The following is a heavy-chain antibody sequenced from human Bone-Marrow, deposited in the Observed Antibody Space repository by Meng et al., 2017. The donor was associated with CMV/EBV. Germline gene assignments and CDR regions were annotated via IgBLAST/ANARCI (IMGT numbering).Heavy chain of an antibody. CDR1: GAPFSREA. CDR2: IISIFGTA. CDR3: ARAGVAGTFDY. D-gene: IGHD6-19*01. V-gene: IGHV1-69*01. Sequence: VQSGEGGMEPGTAVNDACKASGAPFSREAISLLRQAPGLGLEWMGGIISIFGTANYAQKHQCRVTITADESRSTAYMELSSLRSEDTAVYYCARAGVAGTFDYWGQGTLVTVSS. J-gene: IGHJ4*02.